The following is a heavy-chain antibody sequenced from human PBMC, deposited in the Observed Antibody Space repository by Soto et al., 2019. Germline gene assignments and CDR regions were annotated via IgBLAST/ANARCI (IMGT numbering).Heavy chain of an antibody. CDR2: IIPIFGPA. J-gene: IGHJ4*02. CDR1: GGTFSSYA. V-gene: IGHV1-69*12. D-gene: IGHD3-22*01. Sequence: QVQLVQSGAEVKKPGSSVKVSCKASGGTFSSYAISWVRQAPGQGLEWMGGIIPIFGPANYAQKFQGRVTITADESTSTAYMELSSLRSEDTAVHYCARSGYYFASTGYYYFDFWGQGTLVTVSS. CDR3: ARSGYYFASTGYYYFDF.